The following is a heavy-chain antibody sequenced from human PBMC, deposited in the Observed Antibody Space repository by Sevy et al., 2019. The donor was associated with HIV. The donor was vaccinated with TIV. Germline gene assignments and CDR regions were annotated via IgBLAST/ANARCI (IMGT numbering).Heavy chain of an antibody. CDR1: GFIFSNFN. J-gene: IGHJ4*02. CDR3: ARESIAVAGIGYYFKY. Sequence: GGSLRLSCAASGFIFSNFNMNWVRQAPGKGLEWVSSISSSSNDIYYADSVKGRFTISRDNAKNSLYLQMNSLRAEDTAVYYCARESIAVAGIGYYFKYWGQGTLVTVSS. CDR2: ISSSSNDI. D-gene: IGHD6-19*01. V-gene: IGHV3-21*01.